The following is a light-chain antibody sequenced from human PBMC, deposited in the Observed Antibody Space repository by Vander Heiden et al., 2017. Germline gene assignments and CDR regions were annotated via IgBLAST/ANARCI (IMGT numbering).Light chain of an antibody. CDR1: QSVSSSY. CDR2: GAS. J-gene: IGKJ2*01. Sequence: EIVLTQSPGTLSLSPGERATLSCRASQSVSSSYLAWYQQKPGQAPRLLIYGASSRATGIPDRFSGSGSGTDFTLTISRLDPEDFAVYYCQQYGSSPPDTFGQWTKLEIK. V-gene: IGKV3-20*01. CDR3: QQYGSSPPDT.